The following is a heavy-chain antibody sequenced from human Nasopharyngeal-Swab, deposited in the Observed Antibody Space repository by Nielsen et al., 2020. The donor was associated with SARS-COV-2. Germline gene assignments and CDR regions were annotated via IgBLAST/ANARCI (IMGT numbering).Heavy chain of an antibody. J-gene: IGHJ4*02. CDR3: ARALRATIFGVVSHFDY. D-gene: IGHD3-3*01. CDR2: IYYSGST. Sequence: SETLSLTCTVSGGSISSGVYYWSWIRQHPGKGLEWIGYIYYSGSTYYNPSLKSRVTISVDTSKNQFSLKLSSVTAADTAVYYCARALRATIFGVVSHFDYWGQGTLVTVSS. CDR1: GGSISSGVYY. V-gene: IGHV4-31*03.